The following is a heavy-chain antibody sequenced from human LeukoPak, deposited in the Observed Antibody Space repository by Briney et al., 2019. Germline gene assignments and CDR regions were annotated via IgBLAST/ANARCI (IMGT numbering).Heavy chain of an antibody. Sequence: ASVKVSCKASGYTFIGYYMHWVRQAPGQGLEWMGWINPNSGVTNYALKFQGRVTMTRDTSISTAYMDLSGLRSDDTAVYYCARDPLGYCSRTSCADAFDIWGQGTMVTVSS. CDR1: GYTFIGYY. CDR2: INPNSGVT. D-gene: IGHD2-2*01. V-gene: IGHV1-2*02. J-gene: IGHJ3*02. CDR3: ARDPLGYCSRTSCADAFDI.